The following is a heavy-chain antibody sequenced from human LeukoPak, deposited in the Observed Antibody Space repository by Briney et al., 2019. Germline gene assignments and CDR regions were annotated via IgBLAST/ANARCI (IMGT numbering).Heavy chain of an antibody. D-gene: IGHD5-12*01. J-gene: IGHJ4*02. V-gene: IGHV3-74*01. CDR2: MDGDGSST. CDR3: ARGYSGYFYY. Sequence: GGSLPHSRAPSGFTLSSYWMQWVRPAPGKGLVWVSRMDGDGSSTNYADSVKGRFTISRDNAKNTLYLQMNSLRAEDTAVYYCARGYSGYFYYWGQGTVVTVSS. CDR1: GFTLSSYW.